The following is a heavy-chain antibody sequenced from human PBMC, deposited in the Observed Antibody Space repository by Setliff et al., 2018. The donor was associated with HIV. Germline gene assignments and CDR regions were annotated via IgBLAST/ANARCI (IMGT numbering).Heavy chain of an antibody. D-gene: IGHD6-6*01. CDR1: GGSVNTYY. J-gene: IGHJ4*02. CDR3: ARATSSPGSTPD. CDR2: IYMTGGT. V-gene: IGHV4-4*07. Sequence: PSETLSLTCTVSGGSVNTYYWTWIRQPAGRGLEWIGRIYMTGGTSSNPSLRGRVIMSPDTSKTQSSLKLSSVTAADTAVYYCARATSSPGSTPDWGQGILVTVSS.